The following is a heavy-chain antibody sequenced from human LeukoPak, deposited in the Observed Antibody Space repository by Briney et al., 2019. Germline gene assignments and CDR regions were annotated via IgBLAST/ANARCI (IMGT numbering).Heavy chain of an antibody. Sequence: GGSLRLSCEVSGFIFSNYGMHWVRQAPGKGLEWLALIWYDGQTKFYADSVKGRFTISRDNSGNTLFLHMTSLRVEDTAVYYCAREWGRIAVAGGPGYWGQGALVTVSS. J-gene: IGHJ4*02. CDR2: IWYDGQTK. D-gene: IGHD6-19*01. CDR1: GFIFSNYG. CDR3: AREWGRIAVAGGPGY. V-gene: IGHV3-33*01.